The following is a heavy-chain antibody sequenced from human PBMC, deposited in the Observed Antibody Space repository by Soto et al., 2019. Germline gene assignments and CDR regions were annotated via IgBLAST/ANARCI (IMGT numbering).Heavy chain of an antibody. CDR1: GFTFSSYS. Sequence: GGSLRLSCAASGFTFSSYSMNWVRQAPGKGLEWVSSISSSSSYIYYADSVKGRFIISRDNAKNSLYLQMNSLRAEDTAVYYCARGYGSGSYYNLDYFDYWGQGTLVTVSS. J-gene: IGHJ4*02. CDR2: ISSSSSYI. D-gene: IGHD3-10*01. V-gene: IGHV3-21*01. CDR3: ARGYGSGSYYNLDYFDY.